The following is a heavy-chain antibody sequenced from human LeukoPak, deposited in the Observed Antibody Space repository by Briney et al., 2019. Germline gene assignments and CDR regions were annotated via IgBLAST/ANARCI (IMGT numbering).Heavy chain of an antibody. D-gene: IGHD5-18*01. V-gene: IGHV4-34*01. CDR2: INHSGST. J-gene: IGHJ6*03. CDR3: ARHQHQRGYSFMDV. CDR1: GGSFSGYY. Sequence: SETLSLTCAVYGGSFSGYYWSWIRQPPGKGLEWIGEINHSGSTNYSPSLKSRVTISVDTSKNQFSPKLSSVTAADTAVYYCARHQHQRGYSFMDVWGKGTTVTISS.